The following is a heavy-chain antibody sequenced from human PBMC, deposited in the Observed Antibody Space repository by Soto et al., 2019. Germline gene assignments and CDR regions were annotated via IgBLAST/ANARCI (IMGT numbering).Heavy chain of an antibody. Sequence: ASVKVSCKTSGYTFTSYAMHWVRQAPGQRLEWMGWINAGNGNTKYSQKFQGRVTITIDTSASTAYMELSSLRSEDTAIYYCARDLGGWPDYWGQGTLVTVTS. D-gene: IGHD6-19*01. CDR3: ARDLGGWPDY. CDR1: GYTFTSYA. J-gene: IGHJ4*02. V-gene: IGHV1-3*01. CDR2: INAGNGNT.